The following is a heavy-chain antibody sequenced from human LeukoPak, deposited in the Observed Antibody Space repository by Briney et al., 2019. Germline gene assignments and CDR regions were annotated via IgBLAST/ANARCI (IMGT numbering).Heavy chain of an antibody. CDR3: VRQMIRFWFDP. Sequence: GGSLRLSCAASGFTFSLYWMTWVRQSPGKGLEWVADINPDGSQKYSVDSVKGRFTISRDNAKNSLFLQMNSLRAEDTAVYYCVRQMIRFWFDPWDQGTQVTVSS. CDR2: INPDGSQK. J-gene: IGHJ5*02. D-gene: IGHD3-16*01. CDR1: GFTFSLYW. V-gene: IGHV3-7*01.